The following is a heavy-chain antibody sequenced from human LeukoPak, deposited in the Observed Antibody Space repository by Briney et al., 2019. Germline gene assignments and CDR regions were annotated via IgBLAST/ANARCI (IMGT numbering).Heavy chain of an antibody. CDR1: GGSFSGYY. CDR2: INHSGST. D-gene: IGHD3-22*01. V-gene: IGHV4-34*01. CDR3: ARGDYYDSSGFDY. Sequence: SETLSLTCAVYGGSFSGYYWGWIRQPPGKGLEWIGEINHSGSTNYNPSLKRRVTISVDTSKNQSSLKLSSVTAADTAVYYCARGDYYDSSGFDYWGQGTLVTVSS. J-gene: IGHJ4*02.